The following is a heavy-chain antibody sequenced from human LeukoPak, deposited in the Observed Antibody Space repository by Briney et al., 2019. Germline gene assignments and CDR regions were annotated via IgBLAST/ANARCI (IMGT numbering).Heavy chain of an antibody. Sequence: PGGSLRLSCAASGVTFSNAWMSWVRQAPGKGLEWVGRIKSKTNGGTTDYAAPVKGRFTISRDVSKSTLYLQMNSLKIEDTALYYCTKDIIIVPAAIAFDPWGQGTLVTVSS. V-gene: IGHV3-15*01. CDR3: TKDIIIVPAAIAFDP. CDR1: GVTFSNAW. J-gene: IGHJ5*02. D-gene: IGHD2-2*01. CDR2: IKSKTNGGTT.